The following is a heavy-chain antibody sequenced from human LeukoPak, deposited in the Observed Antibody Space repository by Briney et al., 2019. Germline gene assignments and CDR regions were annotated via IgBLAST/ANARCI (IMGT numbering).Heavy chain of an antibody. CDR1: GGSFSGYY. D-gene: IGHD4-17*01. V-gene: IGHV4-34*01. J-gene: IGHJ6*02. Sequence: SETLSLTCAVYGGSFSGYYWSWIRQPPGKGLEWIGKINHSGSTNYNPSLKSRVTISVDTSKNQFSLKLSSVTAADTAVYYCARDLLFYKRRDNYGDYDPRRVGGMDVWGQGTTVTVSS. CDR3: ARDLLFYKRRDNYGDYDPRRVGGMDV. CDR2: INHSGST.